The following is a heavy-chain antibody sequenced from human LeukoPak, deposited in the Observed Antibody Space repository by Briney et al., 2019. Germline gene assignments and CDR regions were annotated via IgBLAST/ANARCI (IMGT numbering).Heavy chain of an antibody. CDR1: GFTFSSYS. Sequence: PGGSLRLSCAASGFTFSSYSMNWVRQAPGKGLELVSSISSSSSYIYYADSVKGRFTISRDNAKNSLYLQMNSLRAEDTAVYYCARAPYGSGSPYFDYWGQGTLVTVSS. CDR2: ISSSSSYI. J-gene: IGHJ4*02. CDR3: ARAPYGSGSPYFDY. D-gene: IGHD3-10*01. V-gene: IGHV3-21*01.